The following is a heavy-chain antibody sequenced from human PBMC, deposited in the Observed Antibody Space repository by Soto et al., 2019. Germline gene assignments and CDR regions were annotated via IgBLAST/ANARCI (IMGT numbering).Heavy chain of an antibody. V-gene: IGHV3-23*01. Sequence: EVQLLESGGGFVQPGGSLRLSCAATGFTFSVYAMTWVRQAPGKGLEWVSAVTANGGSTYSADSVKGRFTISRDNSKNTLFLQMTSLRAEDTAVYYCASLGVGDWANYYYYYGMDVWGHGPTVTVSS. CDR3: ASLGVGDWANYYYYYGMDV. D-gene: IGHD2-21*02. CDR2: VTANGGST. CDR1: GFTFSVYA. J-gene: IGHJ6*02.